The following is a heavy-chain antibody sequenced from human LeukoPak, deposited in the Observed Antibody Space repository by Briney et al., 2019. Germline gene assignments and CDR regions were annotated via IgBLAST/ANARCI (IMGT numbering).Heavy chain of an antibody. CDR2: INPNSGGT. J-gene: IGHJ4*02. Sequence: GSVKVSCKXSGYIFTGYYMHWVRQAPGQGLEWMGSINPNSGGTNYAQKFQGRVTMTRDTSISTAYMDLSRLGSDDTAVYYCARVAIAMKLVGFDYWGQGTLVTVSS. D-gene: IGHD3-22*01. V-gene: IGHV1-2*02. CDR1: GYIFTGYY. CDR3: ARVAIAMKLVGFDY.